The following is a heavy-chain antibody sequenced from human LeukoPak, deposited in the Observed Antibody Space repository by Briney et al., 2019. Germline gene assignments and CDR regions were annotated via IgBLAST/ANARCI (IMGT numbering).Heavy chain of an antibody. CDR3: ARGGKTKFDLDY. CDR1: GFTFSYYG. J-gene: IGHJ4*02. V-gene: IGHV3-23*01. Sequence: GGSLRLSCAASGFTFSYYGMTWVRQAPGKGLEWVSGISGNGGTTYYADSVKGRFTISRDNSKNTLYLQMNSLRAEDTAVYYCARGGKTKFDLDYWGQGTLVTVSS. D-gene: IGHD3-10*02. CDR2: ISGNGGTT.